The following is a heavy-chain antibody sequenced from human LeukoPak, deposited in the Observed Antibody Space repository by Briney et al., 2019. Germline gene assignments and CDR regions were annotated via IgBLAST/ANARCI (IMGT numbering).Heavy chain of an antibody. CDR2: IRYEGSNK. Sequence: PGGSLRLSCAASGLTFSSYGMHWVRQAPDKGLEWVAFIRYEGSNKYYADSVKGRFTISRDNSKNTLYLQMNSLRAEDTAVYYCAKRAVAGPHNWFDPWGQGTLVTVSS. CDR1: GLTFSSYG. CDR3: AKRAVAGPHNWFDP. J-gene: IGHJ5*02. V-gene: IGHV3-30*02. D-gene: IGHD6-19*01.